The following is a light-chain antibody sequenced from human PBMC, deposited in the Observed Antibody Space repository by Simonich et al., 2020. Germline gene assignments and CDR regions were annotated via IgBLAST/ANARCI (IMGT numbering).Light chain of an antibody. Sequence: DVVMTPSPLSLPVTLGQPASISCRSSQSLVHSDGNTYLNWFQQRPGQSPRRLIYKVSNRDSGGPDRFSGSGSGTDFTLKISRVEAEDVGVYYCMQGTHWPPWTFGQGTKVEIK. CDR1: QSLVHSDGNTY. V-gene: IGKV2-30*02. J-gene: IGKJ1*01. CDR3: MQGTHWPPWT. CDR2: KVS.